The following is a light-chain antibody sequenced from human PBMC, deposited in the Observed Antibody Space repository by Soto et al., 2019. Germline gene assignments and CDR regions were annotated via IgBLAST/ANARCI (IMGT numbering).Light chain of an antibody. J-gene: IGLJ1*01. CDR3: SSYTSSSTDV. Sequence: QSVLTQPASVSGSPGQSITISCTGTSSDVGGYNYVSWYQQPPGKAPKHMIYDVSNRPSGVSNRFSGSKSGNTASLTISGLQAEDEADYYCSSYTSSSTDVFGIGTTVTVL. CDR1: SSDVGGYNY. CDR2: DVS. V-gene: IGLV2-14*01.